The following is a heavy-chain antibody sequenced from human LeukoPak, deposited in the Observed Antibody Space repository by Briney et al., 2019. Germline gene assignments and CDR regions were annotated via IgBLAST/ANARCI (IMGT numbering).Heavy chain of an antibody. CDR2: MYYSGST. Sequence: SETLSLTCTVSGGSISSSSYYWGWIRQPPGKGLEWIGSMYYSGSTYHNPPLKSRVTISVDTSKNQFSLKLRSVTAADTAVYYCATEGGRYNVDYWGQGTLVTVSS. J-gene: IGHJ4*02. CDR1: GGSISSSSYY. D-gene: IGHD1-26*01. CDR3: ATEGGRYNVDY. V-gene: IGHV4-39*07.